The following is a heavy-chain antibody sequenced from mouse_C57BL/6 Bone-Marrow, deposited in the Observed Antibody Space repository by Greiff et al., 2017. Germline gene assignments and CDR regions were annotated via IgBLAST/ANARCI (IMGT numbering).Heavy chain of an antibody. CDR3: ASVGTYGGDYFDY. D-gene: IGHD1-1*01. J-gene: IGHJ2*01. CDR2: FHPYNGDT. CDR1: GYTFTTYP. V-gene: IGHV1-47*01. Sequence: VQLQQSGAELVKPGASVKMSCKASGYTFTTYPIEWMKQNHGKSLEWIGNFHPYNGDTKYNEKFKGKATLTVDKSSSTVYLELSRLTSDDSAVYNCASVGTYGGDYFDYWGQGTTLTVSS.